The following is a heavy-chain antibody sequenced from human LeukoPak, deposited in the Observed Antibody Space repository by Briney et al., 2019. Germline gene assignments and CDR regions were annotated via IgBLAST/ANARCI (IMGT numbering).Heavy chain of an antibody. V-gene: IGHV4-59*01. J-gene: IGHJ4*02. CDR2: IYYSGST. CDR3: AAAIRYYGDRFDY. CDR1: GGSISSYY. Sequence: SETLSFTCTVSGGSISSYYWSWIRQPPGKGLEWIGYIYYSGSTNYNPSLKSRVTISVDTSKNQFSLKLSSVTAADTAVYYCAAAIRYYGDRFDYWGQGTLVTVSS. D-gene: IGHD4-17*01.